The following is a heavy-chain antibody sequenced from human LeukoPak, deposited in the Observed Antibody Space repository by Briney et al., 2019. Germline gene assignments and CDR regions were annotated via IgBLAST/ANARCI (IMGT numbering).Heavy chain of an antibody. J-gene: IGHJ5*02. CDR3: ARVLGLMEWLFDP. CDR2: IYYSGNT. D-gene: IGHD3-3*01. Sequence: SETLSLTCTVSGGSISNYFWSWIRQPPGKGLEWIGYIYYSGNTNYNPSLKSRVSISIHTSKKQFSLELNSVTAADTAVYYCARVLGLMEWLFDPWGQGILVTVSS. CDR1: GGSISNYF. V-gene: IGHV4-59*01.